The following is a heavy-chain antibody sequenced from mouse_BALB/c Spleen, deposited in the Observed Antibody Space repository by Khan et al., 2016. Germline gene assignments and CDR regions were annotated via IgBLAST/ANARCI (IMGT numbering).Heavy chain of an antibody. CDR1: GYTFTSYW. Sequence: QVQLQQSGAELAKPGASVKMSCKASGYTFTSYWMHWVKQRPGQGLEWIGYINPSTGYTEYNQKFKDKATLTADKSSSTAYMQLSSLTSEDSAVYYCARRERLVFDYWGQGTTLTVSS. D-gene: IGHD3-2*02. CDR3: ARRERLVFDY. CDR2: INPSTGYT. J-gene: IGHJ2*01. V-gene: IGHV1-7*01.